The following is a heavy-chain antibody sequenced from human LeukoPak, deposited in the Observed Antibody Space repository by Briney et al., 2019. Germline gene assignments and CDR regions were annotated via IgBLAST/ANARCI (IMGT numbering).Heavy chain of an antibody. V-gene: IGHV3-23*01. D-gene: IGHD4-17*01. J-gene: IGHJ4*02. Sequence: PGGSQRLSCAASGFTFSNYVMSWVRQAPGKGLEWVSAISGSGGSTYYADSVKGRFTISRDNSKNTLYLQMNSLRAEDTAVYYCAKDLNYGDLLDYWGQGTLVTVSS. CDR3: AKDLNYGDLLDY. CDR1: GFTFSNYV. CDR2: ISGSGGST.